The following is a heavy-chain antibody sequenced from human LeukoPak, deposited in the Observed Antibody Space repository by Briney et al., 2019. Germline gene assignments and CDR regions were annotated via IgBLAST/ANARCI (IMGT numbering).Heavy chain of an antibody. Sequence: PSETLSLTCAVYGGSFSDYYWSWIRQSPGKGLEWIGEVNHSGSANYNPSLKSRVTISVDTSKNQFSLKLRSVTAADTAVYYCARDKGDYGDYYWFDPWGQGTLVTVSS. J-gene: IGHJ5*02. V-gene: IGHV4-34*01. CDR1: GGSFSDYY. CDR2: VNHSGSA. CDR3: ARDKGDYGDYYWFDP. D-gene: IGHD4-17*01.